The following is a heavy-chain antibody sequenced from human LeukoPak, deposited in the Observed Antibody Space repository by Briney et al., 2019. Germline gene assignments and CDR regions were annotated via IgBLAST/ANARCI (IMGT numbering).Heavy chain of an antibody. CDR2: IYHNGNT. V-gene: IGHV4-38-2*01. Sequence: SETLSLTCAVSTYSISSGYYWGWIRQPPRMGLEWIGNIYHNGNTYYNPSLKSRVTISVDTSKKQFSLKLRTATAADTAVYYCARIEAVTRGYNHAYYFDYWGQGTLVTVSS. CDR3: ARIEAVTRGYNHAYYFDY. CDR1: TYSISSGYY. J-gene: IGHJ4*02. D-gene: IGHD5-18*01.